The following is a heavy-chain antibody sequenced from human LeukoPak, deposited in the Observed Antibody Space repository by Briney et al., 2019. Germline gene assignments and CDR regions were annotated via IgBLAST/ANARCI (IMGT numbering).Heavy chain of an antibody. CDR3: ARGSEAATIFY. CDR1: GFTVSSNY. J-gene: IGHJ4*02. Sequence: PGGSLRLSCAASGFTVSSNYMNWVRQAPGKGLEWVSVIFSGGGTYYADSVKGRFTISRDNSRNTLYLQMNSLRAEDTAVYYCARGSEAATIFYWGQGTLVTVPS. V-gene: IGHV3-53*01. D-gene: IGHD3-3*01. CDR2: IFSGGGT.